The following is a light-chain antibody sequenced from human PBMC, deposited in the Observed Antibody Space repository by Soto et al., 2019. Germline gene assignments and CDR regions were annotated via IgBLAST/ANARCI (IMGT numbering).Light chain of an antibody. J-gene: IGKJ2*01. CDR2: DAS. Sequence: DIQMTQSPSSLSASVGDSATISCRASQTISIHLNWYQQKPGRAPELLIFDASNLHIGVPPRFSGSGYGTDFSLTLSGLQPEDSGTYYCQQSSSVPNTFGQGTKLEI. CDR1: QTISIH. V-gene: IGKV1-39*01. CDR3: QQSSSVPNT.